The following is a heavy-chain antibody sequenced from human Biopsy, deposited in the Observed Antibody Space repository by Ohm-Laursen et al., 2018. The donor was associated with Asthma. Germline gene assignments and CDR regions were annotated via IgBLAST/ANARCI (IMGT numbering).Heavy chain of an antibody. CDR1: GDSLGSFINYA. D-gene: IGHD7-27*01. J-gene: IGHJ4*02. V-gene: IGHV1-69*13. CDR3: ARSSHINWGGYFDY. CDR2: LIPVLGTA. Sequence: SVKVSCKASGDSLGSFINYAISWVRQAPRQGLEWMGGLIPVLGTADYAPMFEGRVTITADESTSTAYLELSSLRSEDTAVYYCARSSHINWGGYFDYWGQGTLVTVSS.